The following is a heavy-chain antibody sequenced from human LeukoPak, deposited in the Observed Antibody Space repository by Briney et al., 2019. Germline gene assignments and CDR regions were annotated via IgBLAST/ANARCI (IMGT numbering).Heavy chain of an antibody. CDR3: ARAGAAETTHFDY. J-gene: IGHJ4*02. CDR1: GYIFTDYG. V-gene: IGHV1-18*01. CDR2: ISAFNGNT. Sequence: GASVKVSCKASGYIFTDYGISWVRQAPGQGLEWMGWISAFNGNTNYAQKLQGRVTMTTDTSTSTAYMELRGLRSDDTAVYYCARAGAAETTHFDYWGQGTLVTVSS. D-gene: IGHD4-17*01.